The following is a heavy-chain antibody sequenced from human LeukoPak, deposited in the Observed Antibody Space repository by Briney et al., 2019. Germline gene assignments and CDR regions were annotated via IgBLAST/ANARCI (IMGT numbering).Heavy chain of an antibody. CDR2: ISSSGSTI. CDR1: GFTFSDYY. J-gene: IGHJ4*02. D-gene: IGHD6-19*01. Sequence: GGSLRLSCAASGFTFSDYYMSWFRQAPGKGLEWVSYISSSGSTIYYADSVKGRFTISRDNAKNSLYLQMNSLRAEDTAVYYYARDLVAVAHFDYWGQGTLVTVSS. CDR3: ARDLVAVAHFDY. V-gene: IGHV3-11*04.